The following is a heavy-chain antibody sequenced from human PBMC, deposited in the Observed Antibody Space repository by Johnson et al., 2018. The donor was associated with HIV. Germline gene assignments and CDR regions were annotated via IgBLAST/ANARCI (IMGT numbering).Heavy chain of an antibody. Sequence: VQLVESGGGVVQPGRSLRLSCAASGFTVSSNYMSWVRQAPGKGLEWVSVIYSGGTTYYADSVKGRFTFSRDNSKNTLYLQMNSLKTEDTAVYYCTTGQLERRSPNDAFDIWGQGTMVTVSS. CDR2: IYSGGTT. J-gene: IGHJ3*02. D-gene: IGHD1-1*01. CDR3: TTGQLERRSPNDAFDI. V-gene: IGHV3-53*01. CDR1: GFTVSSNY.